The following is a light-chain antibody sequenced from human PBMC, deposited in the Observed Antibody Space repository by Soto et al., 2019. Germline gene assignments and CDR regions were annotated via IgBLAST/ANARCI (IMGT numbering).Light chain of an antibody. V-gene: IGLV1-51*02. CDR2: ENN. Sequence: QSVLTQPPSVSAAPGQKVTISCPGSSYTIVNNYVSWYQQLPGTAPKLLIYENNKRPSGLPDRFSGSKSGTSATLGITGLQTGDEADYYCGTWDSSLSVVVFGGGTKLTVL. J-gene: IGLJ2*01. CDR1: SYTIVNNY. CDR3: GTWDSSLSVVV.